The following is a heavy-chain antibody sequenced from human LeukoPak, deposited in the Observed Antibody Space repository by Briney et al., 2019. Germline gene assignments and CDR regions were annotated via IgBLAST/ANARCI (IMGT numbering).Heavy chain of an antibody. J-gene: IGHJ5*02. V-gene: IGHV3-74*01. CDR1: GFTFSSYW. CDR3: ARAGSGWPYNWFDP. D-gene: IGHD6-19*01. Sequence: GGSLRLSCAASGFTFSSYWMHWVRQAPGKGLVWVSRINSDGSSTSYADSVKGRFTISRDNSKNTLSLQMNSLRAEDTAVYYCARAGSGWPYNWFDPWGQGTLVTVSS. CDR2: INSDGSST.